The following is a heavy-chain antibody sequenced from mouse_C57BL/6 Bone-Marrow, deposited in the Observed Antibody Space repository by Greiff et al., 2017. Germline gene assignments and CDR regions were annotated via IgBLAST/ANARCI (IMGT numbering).Heavy chain of an antibody. V-gene: IGHV1-69*01. CDR1: GYTFTSYW. CDR2: IDPSDSYT. Sequence: VQLQQPGAELVMPGASVKLSCKASGYTFTSYWMHWVKQRPGQGLEWIGEIDPSDSYTNYNQKFKGKSTLTVDKSSSTAYMQLSSLTSEDSAVYYGARGNGFDDWGQGTTLTVSS. J-gene: IGHJ2*01. CDR3: ARGNGFDD.